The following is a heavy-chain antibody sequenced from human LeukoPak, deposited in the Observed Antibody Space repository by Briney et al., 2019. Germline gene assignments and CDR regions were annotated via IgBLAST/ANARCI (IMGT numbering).Heavy chain of an antibody. CDR3: ARDSSHYYDSSGYYYRPEKKYFQR. CDR2: INPSGGST. J-gene: IGHJ1*01. CDR1: GYTFTSYY. V-gene: IGHV1-46*01. D-gene: IGHD3-22*01. Sequence: GASVKVSCKASGYTFTSYYMHWVRQAPGQGLEWMGIINPSGGSTSYAQKFQGRVTMTRDTSTSTVYMELSSLRSEDTAVYYCARDSSHYYDSSGYYYRPEKKYFQRWGQGTLVTVSS.